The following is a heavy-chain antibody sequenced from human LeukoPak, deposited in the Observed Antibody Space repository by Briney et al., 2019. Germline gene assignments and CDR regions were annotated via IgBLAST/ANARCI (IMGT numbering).Heavy chain of an antibody. V-gene: IGHV1-69*05. CDR1: VGTFTSYT. D-gene: IGHD3-9*01. J-gene: IGHJ1*01. CDR3: ASDFHNYDILTGYYNRGYYFHH. Sequence: GASVKVSCKASVGTFTSYTISWVRHAPGQGLGWRVEIIPIFGSATYAKKFQGRVTLHTDASTSTAYMGLRSLRPEHTDVYYCASDFHNYDILTGYYNRGYYFHHWGQGTLVRVPS. CDR2: IIPIFGSA.